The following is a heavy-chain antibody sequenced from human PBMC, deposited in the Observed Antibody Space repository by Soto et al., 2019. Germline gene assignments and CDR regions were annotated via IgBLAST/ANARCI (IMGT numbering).Heavy chain of an antibody. CDR2: IYPGDSDT. J-gene: IGHJ6*02. CDR1: GYSFTSYW. CDR3: AKSKVGYSGYDSGGMDV. Sequence: PGESLKISCKGSGYSFTSYWIGWVRQMPGKGLEWMGIIYPGDSDTRYSPSFQGQVTISADKSISTAYLQMNSLRAEDTAVYYCAKSKVGYSGYDSGGMDVWGQGTTVTVSS. V-gene: IGHV5-51*01. D-gene: IGHD5-12*01.